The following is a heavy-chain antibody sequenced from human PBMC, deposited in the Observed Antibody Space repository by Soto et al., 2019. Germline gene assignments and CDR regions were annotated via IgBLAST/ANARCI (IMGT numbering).Heavy chain of an antibody. CDR1: GYTFTSYD. J-gene: IGHJ6*02. CDR3: ARNGYDSKTYYYYYGMDV. D-gene: IGHD5-12*01. CDR2: MNPNSGNT. V-gene: IGHV1-8*01. Sequence: GASVKVSCKTSGYTFTSYDINWVRQATGQGLEWMGWMNPNSGNTGYAQKFQGRVTMTRNTSISTAYMELSSLRPEDTAVYYCARNGYDSKTYYYYYGMDVWGQGTTVTVSS.